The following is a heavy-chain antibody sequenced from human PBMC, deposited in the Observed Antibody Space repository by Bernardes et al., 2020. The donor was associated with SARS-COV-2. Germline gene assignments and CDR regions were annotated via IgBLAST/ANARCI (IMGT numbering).Heavy chain of an antibody. D-gene: IGHD2-15*01. CDR2: INQDGSDK. CDR3: ARGWRENSFDY. Sequence: SLRLSCAASGFTFSSYWMTWVRQAPGKGLEWVANINQDGSDKNYVDSVKGRFTISRDNAKNSLYLQMNSLRAEDTAVYYCARGWRENSFDYWGQGALVTVSS. V-gene: IGHV3-7*01. J-gene: IGHJ4*02. CDR1: GFTFSSYW.